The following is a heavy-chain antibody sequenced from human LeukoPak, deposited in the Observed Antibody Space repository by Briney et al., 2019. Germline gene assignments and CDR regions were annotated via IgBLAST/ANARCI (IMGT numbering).Heavy chain of an antibody. CDR3: AKNIPRGGEVIDY. CDR1: GGSISSGSYY. D-gene: IGHD3-16*01. V-gene: IGHV4-39*01. J-gene: IGHJ4*02. Sequence: PSQTLSLTXTVSGGSISSGSYYWGWIRQPPGKGLEWIGSIYYSGSTYYNPSLKSRVTISVDTSKNQFSLKLSSVTAADPAVYSCAKNIPRGGEVIDYWGQGTLVTVSS. CDR2: IYYSGST.